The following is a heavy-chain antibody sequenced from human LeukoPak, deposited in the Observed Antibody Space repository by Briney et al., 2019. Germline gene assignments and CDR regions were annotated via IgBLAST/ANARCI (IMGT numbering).Heavy chain of an antibody. Sequence: PGGSLRLSCAASGFTFSSYSMNWVRQAPGKGLEWVSSISSSSSYIYYADSVKGRFTISRDNAKNSLYLQMNSLRAEDTAVYYCAKPYGSLSRGGLDVWGQGTTVIVSS. CDR1: GFTFSSYS. CDR3: AKPYGSLSRGGLDV. CDR2: ISSSSSYI. J-gene: IGHJ6*02. D-gene: IGHD1-26*01. V-gene: IGHV3-21*01.